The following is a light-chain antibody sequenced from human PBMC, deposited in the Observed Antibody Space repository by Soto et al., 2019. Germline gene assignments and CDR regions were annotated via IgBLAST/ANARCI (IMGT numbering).Light chain of an antibody. CDR2: EVS. J-gene: IGLJ2*01. V-gene: IGLV2-14*01. Sequence: QSALTQSASVSGSPGQSITISCTGTSSDIGGYNYVSWYQQHPDKAPKLMIFEVSNRPSGVSNRLSGSKSGNTASLTISGLLPEDEADYYCSSYTTSSTVAFGGGTQLTVL. CDR3: SSYTTSSTVA. CDR1: SSDIGGYNY.